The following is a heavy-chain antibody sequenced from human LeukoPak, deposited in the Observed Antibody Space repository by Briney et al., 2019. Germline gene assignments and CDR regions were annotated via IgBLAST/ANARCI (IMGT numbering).Heavy chain of an antibody. CDR3: ARAGRVRRYYYYYYYMDV. V-gene: IGHV3-30*03. Sequence: GGSLRLSCAASGFTFSSHWMHWVRQAPGKGLEWVAVISYDGSNKYYADSVKGRFTISRDNSKNTLYLQMNSLRAEDTAVYYCARAGRVRRYYYYYYYMDVWGKGTTVTVSS. CDR2: ISYDGSNK. J-gene: IGHJ6*03. D-gene: IGHD3-10*01. CDR1: GFTFSSHW.